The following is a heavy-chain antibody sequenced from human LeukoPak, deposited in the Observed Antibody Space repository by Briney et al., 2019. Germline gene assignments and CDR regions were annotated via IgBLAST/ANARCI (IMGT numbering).Heavy chain of an antibody. CDR3: AKDRCSNGIGCYYYYMDV. CDR1: GFTCSSYG. CDR2: IQYDGSNE. Sequence: GGSLRPSCAASGFTCSSYGMHWVRQAPGKGLEWVAYIQYDGSNEQYADSVKGRFSISRDSSKNILYLQMNSLRAEDTAVYYCAKDRCSNGIGCYYYYMDVWGKGTTVTISS. J-gene: IGHJ6*03. D-gene: IGHD2-8*01. V-gene: IGHV3-30*02.